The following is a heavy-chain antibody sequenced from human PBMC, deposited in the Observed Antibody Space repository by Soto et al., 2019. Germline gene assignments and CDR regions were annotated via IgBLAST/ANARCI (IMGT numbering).Heavy chain of an antibody. V-gene: IGHV3-53*02. Sequence: EVQLVETGGGLIQPGGSLRLSCAASGFTVSSNYMSWVRQAPGKGLEWVSVIYSGGSTYYADSVKGRFTISRDNSKNTLYLQMNSLRAEDTAVYYCASTSRDGYKYRGDYWGQGTLVTVSS. CDR3: ASTSRDGYKYRGDY. CDR1: GFTVSSNY. CDR2: IYSGGST. J-gene: IGHJ4*02. D-gene: IGHD5-12*01.